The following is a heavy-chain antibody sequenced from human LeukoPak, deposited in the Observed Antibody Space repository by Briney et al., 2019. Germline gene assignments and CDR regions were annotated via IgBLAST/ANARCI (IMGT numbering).Heavy chain of an antibody. Sequence: PSETLSLTCAVYGGSFSGYYWSWIRQPPGKGLEWIGEINHSGSTNYNPSLKSRVTISVDTSKNQFSLKLSSVTAADTAVYYCARGDVAAAASMDAFDIWGQGTMVTVSS. J-gene: IGHJ3*02. CDR1: GGSFSGYY. CDR2: INHSGST. V-gene: IGHV4-34*01. D-gene: IGHD6-13*01. CDR3: ARGDVAAAASMDAFDI.